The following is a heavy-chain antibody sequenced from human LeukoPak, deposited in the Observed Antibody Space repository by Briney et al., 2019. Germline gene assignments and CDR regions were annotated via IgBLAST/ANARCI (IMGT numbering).Heavy chain of an antibody. J-gene: IGHJ4*02. CDR1: GFTLSNFG. CDR3: AKDPYGGTYPSYFDY. V-gene: IGHV3-30*02. CDR2: LRYDGSTA. D-gene: IGHD1-26*01. Sequence: GGSLRLSCAASGFTLSNFGMNWVRQAPGKGQDWVASLRYDGSTAFYADSVKGRFTISRDSSKNTLSLQMNNLTPADTGIYYCAKDPYGGTYPSYFDYWGQGTLVTVSS.